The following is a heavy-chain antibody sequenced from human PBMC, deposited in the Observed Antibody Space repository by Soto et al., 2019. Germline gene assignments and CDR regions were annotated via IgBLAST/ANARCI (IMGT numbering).Heavy chain of an antibody. CDR3: ASLDIVVVPAASDAFDI. Sequence: PGGSLRLSCAASGFTFSSYGMHWVRQAPGKGLEWVAVIWYDGSNKYYADSVKGRFTTSRDNSKNTLYLQMNSLRAEDTAVYYCASLDIVVVPAASDAFDIWGQGTMVTVSS. D-gene: IGHD2-2*01. CDR1: GFTFSSYG. V-gene: IGHV3-33*01. CDR2: IWYDGSNK. J-gene: IGHJ3*02.